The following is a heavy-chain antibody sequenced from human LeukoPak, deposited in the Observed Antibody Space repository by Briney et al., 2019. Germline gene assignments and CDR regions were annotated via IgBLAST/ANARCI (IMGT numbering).Heavy chain of an antibody. D-gene: IGHD3-22*01. CDR2: INPSGGST. J-gene: IGHJ4*02. CDR3: AKDLGNYYDSSGYPGPDY. CDR1: GYTFTSYY. V-gene: IGHV1-46*01. Sequence: GASVNVSCKASGYTFTSYYMHWVRQAPGQGLEWMGIINPSGGSTSYAQKFQGRVTMTRDTSTSTVYMELSSLRSEDTAVYYCAKDLGNYYDSSGYPGPDYWGQGTLVTVSS.